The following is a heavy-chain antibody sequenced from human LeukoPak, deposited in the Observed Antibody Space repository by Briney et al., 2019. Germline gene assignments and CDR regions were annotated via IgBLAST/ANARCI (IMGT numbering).Heavy chain of an antibody. J-gene: IGHJ3*02. V-gene: IGHV4-61*02. D-gene: IGHD3-22*01. CDR1: GDSISSGDYY. CDR2: ISSSGST. CDR3: ARGPYSYDSSGAFDI. Sequence: SEALSLTCTVSGDSISSGDYYWSWIRQPAGKGLEWIGRISSSGSTNYNPSLKSRVTISVDTSKNQFSLKLSSVTAADAAVYFCARGPYSYDSSGAFDIWGQGTMVTVSS.